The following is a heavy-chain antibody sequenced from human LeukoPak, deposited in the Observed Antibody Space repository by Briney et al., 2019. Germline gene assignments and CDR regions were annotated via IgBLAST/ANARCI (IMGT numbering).Heavy chain of an antibody. CDR1: GYTFTGYY. D-gene: IGHD1-26*01. V-gene: IGHV1-2*04. CDR3: ASGGSPLVGVPYFDY. Sequence: ASVKVSCKASGYTFTGYYMHWVRQAPGQGLEWMGWINPNSGGTNYAQKFQGWVTMTRDTSISSAYMELSRLRSDDTAVYYCASGGSPLVGVPYFDYWGQGTLVTVSS. J-gene: IGHJ4*02. CDR2: INPNSGGT.